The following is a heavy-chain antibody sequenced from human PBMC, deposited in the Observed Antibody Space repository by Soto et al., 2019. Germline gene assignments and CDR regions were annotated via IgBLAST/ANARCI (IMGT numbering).Heavy chain of an antibody. J-gene: IGHJ6*02. CDR1: GCSISSGGYY. CDR3: ARDRAYYYGSGGYGMDV. D-gene: IGHD3-10*01. V-gene: IGHV4-31*03. CDR2: IYYSGST. Sequence: SETLSLTCTVSGCSISSGGYYWSWIRQHPGKGLEWIGYIYYSGSTYYNPSLKSRVTISVDTSKNQFSLKLSSVTAADTAVYYCARDRAYYYGSGGYGMDVWGQGTTVTVSS.